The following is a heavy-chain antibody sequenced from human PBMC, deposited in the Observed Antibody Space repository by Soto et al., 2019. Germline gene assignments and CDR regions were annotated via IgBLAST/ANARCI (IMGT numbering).Heavy chain of an antibody. CDR2: IYPGDSDT. CDR1: GYSFRNYW. D-gene: IGHD3-22*01. Sequence: GESLKISCEGPGYSFRNYWIGWVRQVPGRGLEWMGIIYPGDSDTIYNPSFQGHVIISADKSINTAYLQWSSLRATDTAIYYCARHDTTNNECSAYLYGHYWGQGKLVTVAS. CDR3: ARHDTTNNECSAYLYGHY. J-gene: IGHJ4*02. V-gene: IGHV5-51*01.